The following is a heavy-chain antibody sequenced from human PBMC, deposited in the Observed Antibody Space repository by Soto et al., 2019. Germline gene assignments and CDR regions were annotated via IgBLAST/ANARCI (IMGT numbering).Heavy chain of an antibody. J-gene: IGHJ4*02. CDR3: AKVAKSGVVLEYFDS. Sequence: GASLRLSCETCGFTFGNYGMGCVRQAPGKGLYWVSGISSSSRRTYYADSVGGRFTISRENSKNTLYLQMDTLRAHDTAVYYCAKVAKSGVVLEYFDSWAQGSLVTVSS. D-gene: IGHD3-3*01. CDR2: ISSSSRRT. V-gene: IGHV3-23*01. CDR1: GFTFGNYG.